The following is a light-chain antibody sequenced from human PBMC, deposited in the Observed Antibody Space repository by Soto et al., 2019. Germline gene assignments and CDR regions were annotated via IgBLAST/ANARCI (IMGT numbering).Light chain of an antibody. CDR3: LQHNSYPRT. CDR2: DAS. J-gene: IGKJ1*01. Sequence: DIQMTPSPSTLSATVGDRVTIPCRASQSVSGWLAWYQQKPGEAPKLLIYDASALPRGVPSRFSGSGSGTKFTLTIASLQPDDFATYYCLQHNSYPRTFGQGTKVDI. V-gene: IGKV1-5*01. CDR1: QSVSGW.